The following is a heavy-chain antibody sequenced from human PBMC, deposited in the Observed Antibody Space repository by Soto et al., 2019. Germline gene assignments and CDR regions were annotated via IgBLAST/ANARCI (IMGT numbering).Heavy chain of an antibody. CDR2: ISYDGSNK. Sequence: GGSLRLSCAASGFTFSSYGMHWVRQAPGKGLEWVAVISYDGSNKYYADSVKGRFTISRDNSKNTLYLQMNSLRAEDTAVYYCAKDRSYGSGSYYDAFDIWGQGTMVTVSS. D-gene: IGHD3-10*01. CDR3: AKDRSYGSGSYYDAFDI. CDR1: GFTFSSYG. J-gene: IGHJ3*02. V-gene: IGHV3-30*18.